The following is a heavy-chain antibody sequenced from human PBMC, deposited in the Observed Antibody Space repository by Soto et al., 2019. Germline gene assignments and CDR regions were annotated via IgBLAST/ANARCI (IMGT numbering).Heavy chain of an antibody. J-gene: IGHJ6*02. D-gene: IGHD2-2*01. CDR2: IYYSGST. CDR3: ARDVIVVVPAASGTAGYYYGLDV. V-gene: IGHV4-61*01. Sequence: PSETLSLTCTVSGGSVSSGSYYWSWIRQPPGKGLEWIGYIYYSGSTNYNPSLMSRVTISVDTSKNQFSLKLSSVTAADTAVYYCARDVIVVVPAASGTAGYYYGLDVWGQGTTVTVSS. CDR1: GGSVSSGSYY.